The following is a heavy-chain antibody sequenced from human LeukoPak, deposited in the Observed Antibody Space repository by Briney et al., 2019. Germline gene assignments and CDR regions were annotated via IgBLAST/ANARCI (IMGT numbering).Heavy chain of an antibody. Sequence: GGSLRLSCAASGLPFSISWMSWVPQAPGKGLQCVGNIKPDGSETFYVDSVRGRFTISRDNARNLLFLQMNSLRVDDTAVYYCAFGNAFDVWGRGTMVTVSS. CDR3: AFGNAFDV. CDR1: GLPFSISW. CDR2: IKPDGSET. J-gene: IGHJ3*01. V-gene: IGHV3-7*01. D-gene: IGHD2-15*01.